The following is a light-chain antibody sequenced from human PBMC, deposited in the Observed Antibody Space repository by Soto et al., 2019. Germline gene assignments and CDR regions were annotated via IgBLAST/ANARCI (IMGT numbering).Light chain of an antibody. CDR3: QQYNNWPQT. J-gene: IGKJ1*01. V-gene: IGKV3-15*01. Sequence: EIVMTQSPGTLSLSPGERTTLSCRASQSVSSNFLDWYQQKPGQAPRLLIYGASTRATGIPARFSGSGSGTEFTLTISSLQSEDFAVYYCQQYNNWPQTFGQGTKVDIK. CDR2: GAS. CDR1: QSVSSN.